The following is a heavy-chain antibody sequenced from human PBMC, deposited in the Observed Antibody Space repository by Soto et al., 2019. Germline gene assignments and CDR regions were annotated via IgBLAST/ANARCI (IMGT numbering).Heavy chain of an antibody. CDR1: GYTLTELS. CDR2: FDPENDEK. J-gene: IGHJ6*02. Sequence: ASVKVSCKVSGYTLTELSIHWVRKAPGKGLKWMGIFDPENDEKIYAQKFQGRVTMTEDTSTDTGYMEFSSIKHEDPALYYCATLQDTTYYDRGPYCPRLGRYGMDVWGQGTTVTVSS. CDR3: ATLQDTTYYDRGPYCPRLGRYGMDV. D-gene: IGHD3-22*01. V-gene: IGHV1-24*01.